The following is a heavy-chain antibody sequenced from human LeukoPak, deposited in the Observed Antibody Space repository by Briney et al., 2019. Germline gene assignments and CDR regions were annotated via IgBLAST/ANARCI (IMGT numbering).Heavy chain of an antibody. CDR3: ARVKCYSGSSSCFNFDY. J-gene: IGHJ4*02. Sequence: SQTLSLTCTVSGDSISSGGYYWSWIRQHPGKGLEWIGYIYYSGSTYYNPSLKSRVTTSVDTSKNQFSLKLSSATATDTAVYYCARVKCYSGSSSCFNFDYWGQGTLVTVSS. CDR1: GDSISSGGYY. CDR2: IYYSGST. V-gene: IGHV4-31*03. D-gene: IGHD2-2*01.